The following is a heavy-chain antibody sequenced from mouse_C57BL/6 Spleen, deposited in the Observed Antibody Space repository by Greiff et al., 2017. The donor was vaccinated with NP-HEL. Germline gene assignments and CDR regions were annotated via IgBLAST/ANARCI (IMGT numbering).Heavy chain of an antibody. CDR1: GYTFTSYW. D-gene: IGHD2-4*01. CDR3: ARRVYYDYGRTYFDY. CDR2: IHPNSGST. Sequence: QVHVKQPGAELVKPGASVKLSCKASGYTFTSYWMHWVKQRPGQGLEWIGMIHPNSGSTNYNEKFKSKATLTVDKSSSTAYMQLSSLTSEDSAVYYCARRVYYDYGRTYFDYWGQGTTLTVSS. V-gene: IGHV1-64*01. J-gene: IGHJ2*01.